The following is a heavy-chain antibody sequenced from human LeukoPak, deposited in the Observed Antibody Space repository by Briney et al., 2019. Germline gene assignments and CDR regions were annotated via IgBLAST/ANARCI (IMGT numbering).Heavy chain of an antibody. V-gene: IGHV3-7*01. J-gene: IGHJ4*02. Sequence: PGGSLRLSCAASGFSFSNYWMTWVRQTPGKGLEWVANIKQDGSEKYYVDSVKGRFTISRDNAKNSLYLQMNSLRAEDTAVYYCARDHPKNYYFDSSGYYYWGQGTLVTVSS. CDR1: GFSFSNYW. CDR2: IKQDGSEK. CDR3: ARDHPKNYYFDSSGYYY. D-gene: IGHD3-22*01.